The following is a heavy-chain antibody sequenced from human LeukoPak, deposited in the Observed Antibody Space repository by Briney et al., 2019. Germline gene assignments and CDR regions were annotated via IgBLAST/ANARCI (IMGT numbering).Heavy chain of an antibody. CDR1: GFTFSNAW. CDR3: TTDPRYCSSTSCYYHYYGMDV. D-gene: IGHD2-2*01. V-gene: IGHV3-15*01. J-gene: IGHJ6*02. Sequence: GVSLRLSCAASGFTFSNAWMSWVRQAPGKGLEWVGRIKSKTDGGTTDYAAPVKGRFTISRDDSKNTLYLQMNSLKTEDTAVYYCTTDPRYCSSTSCYYHYYGMDVWGQGTTVTVSS. CDR2: IKSKTDGGTT.